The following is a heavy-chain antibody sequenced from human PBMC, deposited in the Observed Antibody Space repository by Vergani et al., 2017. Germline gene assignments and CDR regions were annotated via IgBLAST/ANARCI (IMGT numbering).Heavy chain of an antibody. CDR3: ATIGYRRWGYYFDY. CDR1: GGSISSGDHC. J-gene: IGHJ4*02. Sequence: QVKLQESGPGLLKPSQTLSLTCAVSGGSISSGDHCWTWIRQRPGKGLEWIGYIFYSGTTYDNPSLRSRLTISVDTSQNQFSLKLRSVTAAHTAVYYCATIGYRRWGYYFDYWGQGILVTVSS. V-gene: IGHV4-31*11. D-gene: IGHD2-2*02. CDR2: IFYSGTT.